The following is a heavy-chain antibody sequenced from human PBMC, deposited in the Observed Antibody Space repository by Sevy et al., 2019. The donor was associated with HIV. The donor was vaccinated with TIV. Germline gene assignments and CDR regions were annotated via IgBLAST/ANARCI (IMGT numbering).Heavy chain of an antibody. CDR2: IYYSGST. Sequence: SETLSLTCTVSGGTISSSSYYWGWIRQPPGKGLEWIGSIYYSGSTYYNPSLKSRVTISVDTSKNQFSLKLSSVTAADTAVYYCARQSTYVDTNWFDPWGQGTLVTVSS. CDR3: ARQSTYVDTNWFDP. J-gene: IGHJ5*02. V-gene: IGHV4-39*01. CDR1: GGTISSSSYY. D-gene: IGHD5-18*01.